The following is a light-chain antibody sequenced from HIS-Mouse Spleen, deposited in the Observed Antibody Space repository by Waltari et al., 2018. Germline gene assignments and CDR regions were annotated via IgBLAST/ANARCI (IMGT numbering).Light chain of an antibody. V-gene: IGLV3-1*01. Sequence: SYELTQPPSVSVSPGPTASITCSGDKLGDKYACWYQQKPGKSPVLVIYKNSKRPSGIPERFSGSNSGNTATLTISGTQAMDEADYYCQAWDSSTEVFGGGTKLTVL. CDR3: QAWDSSTEV. CDR1: KLGDKY. CDR2: KNS. J-gene: IGLJ2*01.